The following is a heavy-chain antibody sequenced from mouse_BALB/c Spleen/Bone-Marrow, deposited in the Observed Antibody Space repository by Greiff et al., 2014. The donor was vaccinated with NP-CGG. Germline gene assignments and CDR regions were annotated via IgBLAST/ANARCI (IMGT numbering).Heavy chain of an antibody. D-gene: IGHD3-3*01. CDR1: GYTFTSFY. CDR2: IYPGNIST. J-gene: IGHJ4*01. CDR3: AREGGTNCAMDY. V-gene: IGHV1S56*01. Sequence: QVQLQQSGPELMKPGASVRISCKASGYTFTSFYIHWVKQRPGQGLQWIGWIYPGNISTKYNEKFKDKAILTADKSSSTAYMQLSSLTSEDSAVYFCAREGGTNCAMDYWGQGTSVTVSS.